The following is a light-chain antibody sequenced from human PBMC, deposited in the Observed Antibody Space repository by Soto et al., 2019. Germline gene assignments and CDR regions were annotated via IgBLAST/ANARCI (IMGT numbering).Light chain of an antibody. V-gene: IGKV2-28*01. J-gene: IGKJ3*01. CDR2: MGS. Sequence: DIVVTQSPLSLPVAPGEPASISCRSSESLLHSNGHNYLNWYVKKPGQSPQLLIYMGSNRASGVPDRFSGSGSGTDFTLKISRVEAEDVGSYYCMQALQTPFAFGPGTKVEIK. CDR3: MQALQTPFA. CDR1: ESLLHSNGHNY.